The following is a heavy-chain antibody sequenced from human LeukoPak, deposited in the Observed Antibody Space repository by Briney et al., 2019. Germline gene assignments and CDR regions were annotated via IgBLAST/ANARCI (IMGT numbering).Heavy chain of an antibody. V-gene: IGHV1-18*04. J-gene: IGHJ5*02. CDR1: GYTFTSYY. D-gene: IGHD2/OR15-2a*01. Sequence: ASVKVSCKASGYTFTSYYIHWVRQAPGQGLEWMGWSSPYNGKTNYAQKFQGRVTMTTDTSTNTAYMELRSLRSDDTAVYYCARGGIDIVTVPVSNWFDPWGQGTLVTVSS. CDR3: ARGGIDIVTVPVSNWFDP. CDR2: SSPYNGKT.